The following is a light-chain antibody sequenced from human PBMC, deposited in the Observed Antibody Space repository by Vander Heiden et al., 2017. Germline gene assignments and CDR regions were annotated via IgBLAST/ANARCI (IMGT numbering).Light chain of an antibody. CDR2: AAS. CDR1: QAISSN. CDR3: QQYYGYPLT. Sequence: AIRMTQSPSSFSASTGDRFTITWRASQAISSNVAWYQQKPGKAPKHPSNAASTLQSAVPSSISGSGAGTDFSLTINCLQSAEYATDYYQQYYGYPLTFGGGTKVEI. V-gene: IGKV1-8*01. J-gene: IGKJ4*01.